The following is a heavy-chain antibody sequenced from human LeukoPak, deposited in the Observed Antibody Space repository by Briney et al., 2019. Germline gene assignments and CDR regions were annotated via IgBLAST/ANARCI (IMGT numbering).Heavy chain of an antibody. CDR3: ARDSGRFDVFDI. J-gene: IGHJ3*02. CDR2: IYSDGRT. Sequence: GGSLRLSCAASGFTVSTNYMSWVRQAPGEGLEWVSVIYSDGRTYYADSVKGRFTISRDNSKNTLYLQMNSLRAEDTAVYYCARDSGRFDVFDIWGQGTMVTVSS. CDR1: GFTVSTNY. D-gene: IGHD3-10*01. V-gene: IGHV3-53*01.